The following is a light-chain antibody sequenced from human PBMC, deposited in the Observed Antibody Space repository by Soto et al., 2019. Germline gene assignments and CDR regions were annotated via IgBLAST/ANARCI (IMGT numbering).Light chain of an antibody. CDR1: NSDVGSYNL. V-gene: IGLV2-14*02. CDR3: SSYTSSSTLEYV. CDR2: EVT. J-gene: IGLJ1*01. Sequence: QSVLTQPASVSGSPRQSITISCTGTNSDVGSYNLVSWFQQHPGKAPKLVIYEVTKRPSGVSDRLSGSKSGNTASLTISGLQAEDEADYYCSSYTSSSTLEYVFGTGTKVTVL.